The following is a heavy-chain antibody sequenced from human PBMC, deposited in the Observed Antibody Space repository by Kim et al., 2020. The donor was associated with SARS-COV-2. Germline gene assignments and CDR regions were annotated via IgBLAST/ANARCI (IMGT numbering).Heavy chain of an antibody. CDR3: TRDLVLGYSYGSYYIYYYYYYGMDV. V-gene: IGHV3-49*04. CDR1: GFTFGDYA. J-gene: IGHJ6*02. Sequence: GGSLRLSCTASGFTFGDYAMSWVRQAPGKGLEWVGFIRSKAYGGTTEYAASVKGRFTISRDDSKSIAYLQMNSLKTEDTAVYYCTRDLVLGYSYGSYYIYYYYYYGMDVWGQGTTVTVSS. CDR2: IRSKAYGGTT. D-gene: IGHD5-18*01.